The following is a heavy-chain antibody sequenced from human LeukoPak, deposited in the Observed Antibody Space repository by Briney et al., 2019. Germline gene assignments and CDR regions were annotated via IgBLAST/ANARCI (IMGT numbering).Heavy chain of an antibody. J-gene: IGHJ4*02. D-gene: IGHD5-18*01. Sequence: PSETLSLTCTVSGYSISSGYYWGWIRQPPGKGLEWIGSIYHSGSTYYNPSLKSRVTISVDTSKNQFSLKLSSVTAADTAVYCCARGYSYAMTYDYWGQGTLVTVSS. CDR2: IYHSGST. CDR1: GYSISSGYY. V-gene: IGHV4-38-2*02. CDR3: ARGYSYAMTYDY.